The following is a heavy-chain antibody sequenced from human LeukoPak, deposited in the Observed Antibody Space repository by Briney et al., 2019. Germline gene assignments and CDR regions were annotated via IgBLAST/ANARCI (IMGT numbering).Heavy chain of an antibody. CDR2: IYYSRST. J-gene: IGHJ4*02. V-gene: IGHV4-31*03. D-gene: IGHD3-10*01. CDR1: GGSISSGGYY. Sequence: PSQTLSLTCTVSGGSISSGGYYWSWIRQHPGKGLEWIGCIYYSRSTYYNPSIKSRVTRSVYTSKDQFSLKLCSVTAADTAVYYCASSFFRDFPRAIDYWGQGTLVTVSS. CDR3: ASSFFRDFPRAIDY.